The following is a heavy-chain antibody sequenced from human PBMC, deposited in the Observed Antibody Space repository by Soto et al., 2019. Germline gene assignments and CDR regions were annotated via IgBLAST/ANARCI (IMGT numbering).Heavy chain of an antibody. CDR1: GYTFTGSY. D-gene: IGHD6-13*01. CDR2: INPNSGGT. V-gene: IGHV1-2*02. Sequence: ASVKVSCKASGYTFTGSYMHWVRQAPGQGLEWMGWINPNSGGTNYAQKFQGSVTMTRDTSISTAYMELSRLRSDDTAVYYCARDLVAGYSSSWYYYWGQGTLVTVAS. CDR3: ARDLVAGYSSSWYYY. J-gene: IGHJ4*02.